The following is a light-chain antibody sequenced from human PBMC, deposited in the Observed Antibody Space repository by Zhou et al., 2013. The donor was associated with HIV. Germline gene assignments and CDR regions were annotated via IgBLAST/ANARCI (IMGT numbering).Light chain of an antibody. CDR2: KAS. V-gene: IGKV1-5*03. CDR1: QSISSW. Sequence: DIQMTQSPSTLSASVGDRVTITCRASQSISSWLAWYQQKPVKAPKLLIYKASSLQSGVPLRFSGSGSGAEFTLTISSLQADDFATYYCQHYSSSPWTFGQGTRV. J-gene: IGKJ1*01. CDR3: QHYSSSPWT.